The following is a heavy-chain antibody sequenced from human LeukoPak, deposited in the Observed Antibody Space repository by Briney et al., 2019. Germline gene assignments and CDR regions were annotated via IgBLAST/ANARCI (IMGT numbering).Heavy chain of an antibody. CDR2: IYYSGNT. J-gene: IGHJ3*02. D-gene: IGHD3-22*01. CDR1: GGSISSYY. V-gene: IGHV4-59*01. Sequence: SETLSLTCTVSGGSISSYYWSWIRQPPGKGLEWIGYIYYSGNTNYNPSLKSRVTISVDTSKNQFSLKLSSVTAADTAVYYCARGLYYDSRDAFDIWGQGTMVTVSS. CDR3: ARGLYYDSRDAFDI.